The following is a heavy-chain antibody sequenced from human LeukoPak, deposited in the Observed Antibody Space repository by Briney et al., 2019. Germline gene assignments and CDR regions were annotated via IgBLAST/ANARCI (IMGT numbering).Heavy chain of an antibody. V-gene: IGHV3-23*01. CDR3: AKDYSDSSGYFRVPHVFDF. J-gene: IGHJ4*02. Sequence: HPGGSLRLSCAASGFTFSSYAMNWVRQAPGKGLEWVSTISNSGESTYYADSVKGRFTISRDNSKNTLNLQMNSLRAEDTAVYYCAKDYSDSSGYFRVPHVFDFWGQGTLVTVSS. CDR1: GFTFSSYA. D-gene: IGHD3-22*01. CDR2: ISNSGEST.